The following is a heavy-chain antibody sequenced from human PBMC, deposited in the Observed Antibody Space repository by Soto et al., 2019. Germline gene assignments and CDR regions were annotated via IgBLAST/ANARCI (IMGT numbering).Heavy chain of an antibody. CDR3: ARDGILWFGELLHYYGMDV. Sequence: GGSLRLSCAASGFTFSSYAMHWVRQAPGKGLEWVAVISYDGSNKYYADSVKGRFTISRDNSKNTLYLQMNSLRAEDTAVYYCARDGILWFGELLHYYGMDVWGQGTTVTAP. V-gene: IGHV3-30-3*01. D-gene: IGHD3-10*01. CDR1: GFTFSSYA. J-gene: IGHJ6*02. CDR2: ISYDGSNK.